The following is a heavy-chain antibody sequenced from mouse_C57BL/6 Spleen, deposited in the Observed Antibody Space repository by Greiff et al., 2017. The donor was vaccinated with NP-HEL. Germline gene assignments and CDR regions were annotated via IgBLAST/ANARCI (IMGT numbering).Heavy chain of an antibody. CDR1: GYSFTGYY. Sequence: EVQLQQSGPELVKPGASVKISCKASGYSFTGYYMNWVKQSPEKSLEWIGEINPSTGGTTYNQKFKAKATLTVDKSSSTAYMQLKSLTSEDSAVYYCARFPGAMDYWGQGTSVTVSS. V-gene: IGHV1-42*01. CDR3: ARFPGAMDY. J-gene: IGHJ4*01. CDR2: INPSTGGT.